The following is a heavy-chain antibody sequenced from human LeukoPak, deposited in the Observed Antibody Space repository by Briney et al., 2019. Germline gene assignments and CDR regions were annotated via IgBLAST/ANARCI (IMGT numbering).Heavy chain of an antibody. CDR2: ISSSSSYI. CDR3: ARHGRGDYRLVY. CDR1: GFTFSSYS. J-gene: IGHJ4*02. Sequence: GGSLRLSCAASGFTFSSYSMNWVRQAPGKGLEWVSSISSSSSYIYYADSVKGRFTISRDNAKNSLYLQMNSLRAEDTAVYYCARHGRGDYRLVYWGQGTLVTVSS. V-gene: IGHV3-21*01. D-gene: IGHD4-17*01.